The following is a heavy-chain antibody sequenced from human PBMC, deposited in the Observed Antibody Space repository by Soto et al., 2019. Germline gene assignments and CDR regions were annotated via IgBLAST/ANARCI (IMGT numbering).Heavy chain of an antibody. CDR1: GVRVSSYW. D-gene: IGHD3-10*01. CDR3: AKDPFLLGYGSGSRRFDY. J-gene: IGHJ4*02. Sequence: GGSMRLSSAASGVRVSSYWVSWVRQNTGKGREWVANIAQDGSEKYYVDSVKGRFTISRDNAKNSLYLQMDSLRAEDSAVYYCAKDPFLLGYGSGSRRFDYWGQGILVTVSS. CDR2: IAQDGSEK. V-gene: IGHV3-7*05.